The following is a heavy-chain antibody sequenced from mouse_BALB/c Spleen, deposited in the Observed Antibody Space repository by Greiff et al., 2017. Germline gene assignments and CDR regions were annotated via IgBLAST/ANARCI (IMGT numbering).Heavy chain of an antibody. CDR2: IYPGDGDT. CDR3: ARRAATVVATD. V-gene: IGHV1-80*01. CDR1: GYAFSSYW. J-gene: IGHJ2*01. Sequence: VQLQQSGAGLVKPGASVKLSCKASGYAFSSYWMNWVKQRPGQGLEWIGQIYPGDGDTNYNGKFKGKATLTADKSSSTAYMQLSSLTSEDSAVYFCARRAATVVATDWGQGTTLTVSS. D-gene: IGHD1-1*01.